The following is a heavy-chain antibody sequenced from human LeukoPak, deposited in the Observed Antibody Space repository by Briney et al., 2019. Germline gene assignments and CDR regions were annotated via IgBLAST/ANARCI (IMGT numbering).Heavy chain of an antibody. CDR1: GFTFSSYA. V-gene: IGHV3-30-3*01. J-gene: IGHJ4*02. D-gene: IGHD2-15*01. CDR2: ISYDGSNK. Sequence: PGRSLRLSCAASGFTFSSYAMPWVRQAPGKGLEWVAVISYDGSNKYYADSVKGRFTISRDNSKNTLYLQMNSLRAEDTAVYYCARDDWSVADTPIHFDYWGQGTLVTVSS. CDR3: ARDDWSVADTPIHFDY.